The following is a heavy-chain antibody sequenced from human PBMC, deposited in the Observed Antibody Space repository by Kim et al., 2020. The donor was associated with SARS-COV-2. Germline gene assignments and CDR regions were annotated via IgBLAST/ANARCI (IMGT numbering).Heavy chain of an antibody. CDR3: ATLNYDFWSGYPTYYYYGMDV. V-gene: IGHV3-23*01. CDR2: ISGSGGST. CDR1: GFTFSSYA. D-gene: IGHD3-3*01. Sequence: GGSLRLSCAASGFTFSSYAMSWVRQAPGKGLEWVSAISGSGGSTYYADSVKGRFTISRDNSKNTLYLQMNSLRAEDTAVYYCATLNYDFWSGYPTYYYYGMDVWGQGTTVTVSS. J-gene: IGHJ6*02.